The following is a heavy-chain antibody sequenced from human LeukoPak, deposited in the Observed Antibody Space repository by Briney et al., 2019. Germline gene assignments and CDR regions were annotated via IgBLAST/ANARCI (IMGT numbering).Heavy chain of an antibody. CDR2: IYYSGST. CDR3: ARRGYSSSWYWGY. CDR1: GGSISSSSYY. D-gene: IGHD6-13*01. J-gene: IGHJ4*02. Sequence: PSETLSLTCTVSGGSISSSSYYWGWIRQPPGKGLEWIGSIYYSGSTYYNPSLKSRVTISVDTSKNQFSLKLSSVTAADTAVYYCARRGYSSSWYWGYWGQGTLVTVSS. V-gene: IGHV4-39*01.